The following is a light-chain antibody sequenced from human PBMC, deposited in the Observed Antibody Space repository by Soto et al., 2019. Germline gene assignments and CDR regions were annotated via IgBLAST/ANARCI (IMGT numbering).Light chain of an antibody. CDR2: DVS. CDR1: SSDIGAYIH. J-gene: IGLJ1*01. CDR3: TSYTTSGTYV. V-gene: IGLV2-14*03. Sequence: QSALTQPASVSGSPGQSIAVSWSGTSSDIGAYIHVSWYQQHPGKAPKLMIYDVSNRPSGVSDRFSGSKSGNTASLTISGLQAEDEADYYCTSYTTSGTYVFGAGTKLTVL.